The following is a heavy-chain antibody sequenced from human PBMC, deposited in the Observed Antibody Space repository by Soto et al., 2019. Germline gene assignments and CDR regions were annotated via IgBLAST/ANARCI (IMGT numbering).Heavy chain of an antibody. V-gene: IGHV3-23*01. Sequence: GGSLRRSCTASGVTFSSYSVSWVRQAPGKGLEWVSAISGSGGSTYYADSVKGRFTISRDNSKNTLYLQMNSLRAEDTAVYYCAKETGHHGMDVWGQGTTVTVSS. CDR3: AKETGHHGMDV. CDR1: GVTFSSYS. J-gene: IGHJ6*02. CDR2: ISGSGGST.